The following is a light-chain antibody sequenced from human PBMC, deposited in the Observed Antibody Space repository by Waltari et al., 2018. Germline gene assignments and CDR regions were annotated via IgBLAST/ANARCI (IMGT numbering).Light chain of an antibody. CDR1: SSDVGAYNL. CDR3: SSYTLTDTRV. Sequence: QSALTQPASVSASPGPSITISCSGTSSDVGAYNLVSWYRQYPGKAPQLIIYDVRTRPSGISDRFSGDKSDNTASLTISGLRAEDEADYYCSSYTLTDTRVFGGGT. J-gene: IGLJ3*02. CDR2: DVR. V-gene: IGLV2-14*01.